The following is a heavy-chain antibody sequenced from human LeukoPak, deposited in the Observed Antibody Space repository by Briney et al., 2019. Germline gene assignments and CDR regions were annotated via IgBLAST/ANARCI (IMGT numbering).Heavy chain of an antibody. V-gene: IGHV3-21*01. CDR2: ISSSSSYT. CDR1: GFTFSTYS. CDR3: ARDPSLGYSGYDGFDY. Sequence: GGSLRLSCAASGFTFSTYSMNWVRQAPGKGLEWVSSISSSSSYTYYADSVKGRFTISRDNAKNSLFLQMNSLRAEDTAVYYCARDPSLGYSGYDGFDYWGQGTLVTVSS. J-gene: IGHJ4*02. D-gene: IGHD5-12*01.